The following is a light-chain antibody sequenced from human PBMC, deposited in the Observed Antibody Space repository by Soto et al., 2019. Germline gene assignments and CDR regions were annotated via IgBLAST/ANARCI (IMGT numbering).Light chain of an antibody. CDR1: SSNIGSNY. V-gene: IGLV1-47*03. J-gene: IGLJ2*01. CDR3: AAWDDSLSAYVI. Sequence: QSVLTQPPSASGTPGQRVTISCSGSSSNIGSNYVYWYQQVPGTAPKLLIYRNNQRPSGVPDRFSGSKSGTSASLAITGLWSEDEADYYCAAWDDSLSAYVIFGGGTKLTVL. CDR2: RNN.